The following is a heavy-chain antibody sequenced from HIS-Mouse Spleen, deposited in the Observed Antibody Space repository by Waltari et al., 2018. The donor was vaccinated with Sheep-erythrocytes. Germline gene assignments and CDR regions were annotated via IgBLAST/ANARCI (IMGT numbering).Heavy chain of an antibody. CDR1: GFTFSSYG. J-gene: IGHJ2*01. D-gene: IGHD1-1*01. Sequence: QVQLVESGGGVVQPGRSLRLSCAASGFTFSSYGMHWVRQAPCKGRWWVAVKSYDGSNKYYAASVKGRFTISRDNSKNTLYLQMNSLRAEDTAVYYCAKVRTVNYWYFDLWGRGTLVTVSS. CDR3: AKVRTVNYWYFDL. CDR2: KSYDGSNK. V-gene: IGHV3-30*18.